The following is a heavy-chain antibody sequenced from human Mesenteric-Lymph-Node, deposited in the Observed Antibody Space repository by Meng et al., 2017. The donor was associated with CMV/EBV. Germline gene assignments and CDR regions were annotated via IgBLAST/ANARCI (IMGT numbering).Heavy chain of an antibody. CDR3: ARLTLGFCSSPTCYNFCFDL. Sequence: ESLKISCTVSGGSISVSGYYWGWFRQPPGKGLEWVGNIYYDGATYYNPSLQSRVSISRDASQNQFSLKVASVTAADTAVFYCARLTLGFCSSPTCYNFCFDLWGQGTLVTVSS. CDR1: GGSISVSGYY. V-gene: IGHV4-39*01. J-gene: IGHJ4*02. D-gene: IGHD2-2*01. CDR2: IYYDGAT.